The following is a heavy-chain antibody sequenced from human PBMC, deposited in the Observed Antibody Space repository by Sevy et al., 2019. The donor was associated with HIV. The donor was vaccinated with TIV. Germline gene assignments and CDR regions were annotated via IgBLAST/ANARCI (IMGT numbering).Heavy chain of an antibody. J-gene: IGHJ3*02. V-gene: IGHV3-33*01. CDR2: IWYDGSNK. CDR3: ARDQGQWLVRRGGGFDI. Sequence: GGSLRLSCAASGFTFSSYGMHWVRQAPGKGLEWVAVIWYDGSNKYYADSVKGRFTISRDNSKNTLYLQMNSLRAEDAAVYYCARDQGQWLVRRGGGFDIWGQGTMVTVSS. CDR1: GFTFSSYG. D-gene: IGHD6-19*01.